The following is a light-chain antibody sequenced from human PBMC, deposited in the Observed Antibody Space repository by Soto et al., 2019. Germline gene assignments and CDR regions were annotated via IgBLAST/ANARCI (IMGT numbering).Light chain of an antibody. J-gene: IGKJ5*01. CDR3: QQYGSSPPIT. CDR1: QSVSSSY. Sequence: EIVLTQSPGTLSLSPGETATLSCRASQSVSSSYLAWYQQKPGQAPRLLIYGASSRTAGIPDRFSGSGSGTDFTLTISRLEPEDFAVYYCQQYGSSPPITLGQGTRLEIK. CDR2: GAS. V-gene: IGKV3-20*01.